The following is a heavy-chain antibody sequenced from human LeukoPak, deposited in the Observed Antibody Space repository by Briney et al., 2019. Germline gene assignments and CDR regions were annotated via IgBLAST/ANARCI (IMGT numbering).Heavy chain of an antibody. CDR2: IYYSWCT. CDR1: VGIHRSYY. Sequence: PSETLSLTRPVCVGIHRSYYWRWMRQPRARGLEGVGYIYYSWCTNYNPSLKSRVTISVDTSKNQFSLKLSSVTAADTGVYYCARASDFSGSYPPYYYYGMDVWGQGTTVTVSS. CDR3: ARASDFSGSYPPYYYYGMDV. J-gene: IGHJ6*02. D-gene: IGHD1-26*01. V-gene: IGHV4-59*01.